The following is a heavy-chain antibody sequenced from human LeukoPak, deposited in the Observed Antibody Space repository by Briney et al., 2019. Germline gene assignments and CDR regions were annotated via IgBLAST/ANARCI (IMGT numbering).Heavy chain of an antibody. V-gene: IGHV3-15*01. CDR1: GFSISNDW. Sequence: GGSLRLSCAASGFSISNDWMSWIRQAPGKGREWVARVKSRSAGETTDYAAPVKGRFTISRDDSKNTLYLQMNSLKTEDTAVYYCTLIQGWGSGSYYRDFWGQGTLVTVSS. CDR3: TLIQGWGSGSYYRDF. D-gene: IGHD3-10*01. CDR2: VKSRSAGETT. J-gene: IGHJ4*02.